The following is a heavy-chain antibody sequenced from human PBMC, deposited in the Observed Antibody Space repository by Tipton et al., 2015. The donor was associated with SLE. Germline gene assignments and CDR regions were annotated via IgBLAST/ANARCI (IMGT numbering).Heavy chain of an antibody. Sequence: GSLRLSCAASGFTVSSNYMSWVRQAPGKGLEWVSVIYSGGSTYYADSVKGRFTISRDNSKNTLYLQMNSLRAEDTAVYYCARDRDYYGSGPDAFDIWGQGTMVTVSS. CDR3: ARDRDYYGSGPDAFDI. CDR2: IYSGGST. D-gene: IGHD3-10*01. J-gene: IGHJ3*02. CDR1: GFTVSSNY. V-gene: IGHV3-66*02.